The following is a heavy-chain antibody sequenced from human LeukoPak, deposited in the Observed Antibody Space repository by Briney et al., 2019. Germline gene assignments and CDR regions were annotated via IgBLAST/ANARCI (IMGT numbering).Heavy chain of an antibody. V-gene: IGHV1-8*03. CDR3: AKGDTHCTNGVCPDPYFDY. J-gene: IGHJ4*02. CDR2: MNPNSGNT. CDR1: GYTFTSYD. D-gene: IGHD2-8*01. Sequence: GASVKVSCKASGYTFTSYDINWVRQATGQGLEWMGWMNPNSGNTGYAQKFQGRVTITRNTSISTAYMELSSLRAEDTALYYCAKGDTHCTNGVCPDPYFDYWGQGTLVTVSS.